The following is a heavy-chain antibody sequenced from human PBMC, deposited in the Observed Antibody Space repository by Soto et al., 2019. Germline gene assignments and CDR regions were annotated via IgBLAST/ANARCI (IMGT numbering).Heavy chain of an antibody. V-gene: IGHV3-21*01. CDR1: GFTFSSYT. J-gene: IGHJ5*02. Sequence: EVQLVESGGGLVKPGESLRLSCAASGFTFSSYTMDWVRQAPGKGLEWVSSISSGGNYKFYADSVRGRFTVSRDTAKNSLYLQINSLRVEDTAVYYCARDAGAVATPDWFDPWGQGTLVTVSS. CDR2: ISSGGNYK. CDR3: ARDAGAVATPDWFDP. D-gene: IGHD6-19*01.